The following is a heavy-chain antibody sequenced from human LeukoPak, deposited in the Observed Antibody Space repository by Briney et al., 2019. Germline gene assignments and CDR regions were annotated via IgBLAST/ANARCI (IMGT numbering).Heavy chain of an antibody. CDR1: GFTFSSYW. J-gene: IGHJ4*02. Sequence: PGGSLRLSCAASGFTFSSYWMTWVRQAPWKGLEWVANIRQDGGEKKYVDSVKGRFTISRDNAKNSLYLQMNSLRAEDSAVYYCARTTSTTCYEKWGQGTLVTVSS. CDR2: IRQDGGEK. CDR3: ARTTSTTCYEK. D-gene: IGHD2-2*01. V-gene: IGHV3-7*01.